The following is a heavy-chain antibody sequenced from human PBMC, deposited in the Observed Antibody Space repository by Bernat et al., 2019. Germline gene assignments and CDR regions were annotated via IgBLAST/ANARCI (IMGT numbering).Heavy chain of an antibody. D-gene: IGHD3-16*01. CDR3: AGGSAGTYYYYMDV. Sequence: QVQVVQSGDEVKKPGASVKVSCKASGYTFTSYGISWVRQAPGQGLEWMGWISVYNGNTNYAQKLQGRGLMSTDTSTSTACMELRSLRSDDTAVYYCAGGSAGTYYYYMDVWGKGTTVTVSS. J-gene: IGHJ6*03. V-gene: IGHV1-18*01. CDR2: ISVYNGNT. CDR1: GYTFTSYG.